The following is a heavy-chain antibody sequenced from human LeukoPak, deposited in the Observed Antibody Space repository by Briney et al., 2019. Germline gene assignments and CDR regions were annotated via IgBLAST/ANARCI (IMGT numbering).Heavy chain of an antibody. Sequence: PGGSLRLSCAASGFTVSSNHMSWVRQAPGKGLEWVSVIYSGGSTYYADSVKGRFTISRDNAKNSLYLQMNSLRAEDTAVYYCARVRKAMVRGVIAYYFDYWGQGTLVTVSS. CDR3: ARVRKAMVRGVIAYYFDY. D-gene: IGHD3-10*01. CDR1: GFTVSSNH. CDR2: IYSGGST. J-gene: IGHJ4*02. V-gene: IGHV3-66*01.